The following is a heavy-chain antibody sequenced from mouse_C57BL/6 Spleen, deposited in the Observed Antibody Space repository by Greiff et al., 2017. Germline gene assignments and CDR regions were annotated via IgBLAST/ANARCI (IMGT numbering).Heavy chain of an antibody. D-gene: IGHD2-5*01. CDR1: GFNIKNTY. V-gene: IGHV14-3*01. CDR2: IDPANGNT. Sequence: VQLQQSVAELVRPGASVKLSCTASGFNIKNTYMHWVKQRPEQGLEWIGRIDPANGNTKYAPKFQGKATLTADTSSNTAYLQLSSLTSEDTAIYYCARSNYSNYSWFAYWGQGTLVTVSA. CDR3: ARSNYSNYSWFAY. J-gene: IGHJ3*01.